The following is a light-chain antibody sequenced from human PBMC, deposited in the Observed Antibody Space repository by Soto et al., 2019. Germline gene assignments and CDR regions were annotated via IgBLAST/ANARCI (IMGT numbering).Light chain of an antibody. V-gene: IGLV3-1*01. CDR3: QAWDSSHVV. CDR1: KLGDKY. J-gene: IGLJ2*01. Sequence: SYELTQPPSVSVSPGQIASITCSGDKLGDKYACWYQQKPGQSPVLVIYQDSKRPSGIPERFSGSNSGNTATLTISGTQAMDEADYYCQAWDSSHVVFGGGTKLTVL. CDR2: QDS.